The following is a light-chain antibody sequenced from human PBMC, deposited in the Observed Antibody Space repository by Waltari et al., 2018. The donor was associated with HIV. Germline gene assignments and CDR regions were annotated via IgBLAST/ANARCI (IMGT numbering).Light chain of an antibody. CDR2: VGTGGIVG. Sequence: QPVLTQPPSASASLGASVTLTCTLSSGYSNNKVDWYQERPGTGPRFWMRVGTGGIVGRKGDDIPVRVPVLGSCLNRSLRIKNIQEEDESDYHCGTDHGSGSNFVYRFGGGTKLTVL. CDR3: GTDHGSGSNFVYR. CDR1: SGYSNNK. V-gene: IGLV9-49*01. J-gene: IGLJ3*02.